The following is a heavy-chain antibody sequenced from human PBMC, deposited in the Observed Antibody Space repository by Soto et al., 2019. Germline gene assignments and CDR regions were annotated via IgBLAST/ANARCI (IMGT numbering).Heavy chain of an antibody. J-gene: IGHJ3*02. CDR3: AKAGFLEWTNDAFDI. D-gene: IGHD3-3*01. V-gene: IGHV3-23*01. Sequence: GGSLRLSCAASGFTFSSYAMSWVRQAPGKGLEWVSAISGSGGSTYYADSVEGRFTISRDNSKSTLYLQMNSLRAEDTAVYYCAKAGFLEWTNDAFDIWGEGTMVTVSS. CDR2: ISGSGGST. CDR1: GFTFSSYA.